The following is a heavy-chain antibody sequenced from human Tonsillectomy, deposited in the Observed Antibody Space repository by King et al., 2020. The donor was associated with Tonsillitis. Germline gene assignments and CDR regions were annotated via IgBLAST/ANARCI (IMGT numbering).Heavy chain of an antibody. J-gene: IGHJ4*02. CDR2: ISYDGSNK. V-gene: IGHV3-30*01. Sequence: VQLVESGGGVVQPGRSLRLSCAASGFTFSSYAMHWVRQAPGKGLELVAVISYDGSNKYYADSVKGRFTISRDNSKNTLYLQMNSLRAEDTAVYYCARLYCSSTSCYQIDYWGQGTLVTVSS. CDR1: GFTFSSYA. D-gene: IGHD2-2*01. CDR3: ARLYCSSTSCYQIDY.